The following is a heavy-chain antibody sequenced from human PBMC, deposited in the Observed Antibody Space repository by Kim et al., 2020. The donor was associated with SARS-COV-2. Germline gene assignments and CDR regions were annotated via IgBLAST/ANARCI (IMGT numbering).Heavy chain of an antibody. CDR1: GYTFTSYG. D-gene: IGHD3-3*01. CDR3: ARGFLVWLLEGPRYYYMDV. Sequence: ASVKVSCKASGYTFTSYGISWVRQAPGQGLEWMGWISAYNGNTNYAQKLQGRVTMTTDTSTSTAYMELRSLRSDDTAVYYCARGFLVWLLEGPRYYYMDVWGKGTTVTVS. J-gene: IGHJ6*03. V-gene: IGHV1-18*01. CDR2: ISAYNGNT.